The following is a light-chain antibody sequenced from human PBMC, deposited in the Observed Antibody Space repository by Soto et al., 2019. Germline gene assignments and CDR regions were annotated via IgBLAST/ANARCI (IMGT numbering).Light chain of an antibody. J-gene: IGKJ1*01. V-gene: IGKV3-15*01. CDR3: KKYNNWIWGT. CDR2: GAS. Sequence: IVMTHSPATLSVSPGERATRSCRASQRGSGNLAGYQQKPGQAPRLLIYGASARATVIPARFSGSGSGTEFTLTIGSLQSEYCAGYYCKKYNNWIWGTLGKGTEVEIK. CDR1: QRGSGN.